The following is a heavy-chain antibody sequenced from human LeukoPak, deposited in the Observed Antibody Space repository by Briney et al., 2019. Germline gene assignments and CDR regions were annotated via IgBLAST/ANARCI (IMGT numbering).Heavy chain of an antibody. Sequence: GGSLRLSCAASGFTFSSYAMSWVRQAPGKGLEWVSAISGSGGSTYYADSVKGRFTISRDNAKNSLYLQMNSLRAEDTAVYYCARDRNTDFWSGYYTNYFDYWGQGTLVTVSS. J-gene: IGHJ4*02. CDR3: ARDRNTDFWSGYYTNYFDY. CDR2: ISGSGGST. D-gene: IGHD3-3*01. V-gene: IGHV3-23*01. CDR1: GFTFSSYA.